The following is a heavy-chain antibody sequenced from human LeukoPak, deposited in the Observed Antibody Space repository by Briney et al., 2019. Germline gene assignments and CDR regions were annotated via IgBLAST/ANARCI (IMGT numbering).Heavy chain of an antibody. V-gene: IGHV3-23*01. Sequence: GGTLRLSCEASGFTFSNYAMSWVRQAPGKGLEWVSSISNSGGSTYHADSVKGRFTISRDNSRNTLYLQMSSLRAEDTAVYYCAKYHGGTYSSGPVYFDYWGQGTLVTVSS. CDR2: ISNSGGST. CDR3: AKYHGGTYSSGPVYFDY. D-gene: IGHD6-19*01. J-gene: IGHJ4*02. CDR1: GFTFSNYA.